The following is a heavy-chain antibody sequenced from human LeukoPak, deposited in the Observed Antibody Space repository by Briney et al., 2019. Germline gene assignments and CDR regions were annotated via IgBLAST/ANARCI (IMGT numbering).Heavy chain of an antibody. CDR2: ITAYNGNT. CDR3: ARAGYDLLTLAPDPANDY. V-gene: IGHV1-18*01. Sequence: ASVKVSCKASGYTFIRYGINWVRQAPGQGLVWMGWITAYNGNTNYAQKLQGRVTMTTDTPTSTAYVELRSLRSDDTAVYYCARAGYDLLTLAPDPANDYWGQGTLVTVSS. D-gene: IGHD3-9*01. J-gene: IGHJ4*02. CDR1: GYTFIRYG.